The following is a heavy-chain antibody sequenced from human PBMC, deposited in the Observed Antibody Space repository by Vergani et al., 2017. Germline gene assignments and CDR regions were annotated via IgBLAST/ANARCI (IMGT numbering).Heavy chain of an antibody. CDR1: GLTFSSYD. J-gene: IGHJ3*02. Sequence: EVQLVESGGGLVQPGGSLRLSCAASGLTFSSYDMHWVRQATGKGLDWVSAIGTAGDTYYPGSVKGRFTISRENAKNSLYLQMNSLRAGDTAVYYCARGFLYAFDIWGQGTMVTVSS. CDR2: IGTAGDT. V-gene: IGHV3-13*01. CDR3: ARGFLYAFDI.